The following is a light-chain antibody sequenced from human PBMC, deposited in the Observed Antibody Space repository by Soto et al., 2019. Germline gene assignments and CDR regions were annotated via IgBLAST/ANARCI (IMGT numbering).Light chain of an antibody. CDR1: QSIDDW. CDR2: DAS. CDR3: QQYNHYWT. J-gene: IGKJ1*01. Sequence: DIQMTQSPSTLSASVGDRVTITCRASQSIDDWLAWYQQRPGKAPKLLIYDASTLEGGVPSRFSGNGSGTEFTLTISSLQPDDVGTYYCQQYNHYWTFGQGTKV. V-gene: IGKV1-5*01.